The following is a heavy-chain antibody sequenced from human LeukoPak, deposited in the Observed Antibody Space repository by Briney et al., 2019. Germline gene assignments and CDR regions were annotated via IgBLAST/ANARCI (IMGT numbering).Heavy chain of an antibody. CDR3: AKGCFPNYYDSSGYYQYFDY. Sequence: GGSLRLSCAASRFTFSSYAMLWVRQLPGKGLEWVAIISYDGSNTYYADSVKGRFTISRDNSKNTLYLQMNSLRAEDTAVYYCAKGCFPNYYDSSGYYQYFDYWGQGTLVTVSS. CDR2: ISYDGSNT. D-gene: IGHD3-22*01. CDR1: RFTFSSYA. V-gene: IGHV3-30*04. J-gene: IGHJ4*02.